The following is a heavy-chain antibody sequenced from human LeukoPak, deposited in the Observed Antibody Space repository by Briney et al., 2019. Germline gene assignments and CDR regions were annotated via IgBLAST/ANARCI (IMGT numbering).Heavy chain of an antibody. CDR1: GFTLSSRW. J-gene: IGHJ4*02. Sequence: PGGSLRLSCVVSGFTLSSRWMMWVRQAPGEGLEWMTNINRDGSEKNYVDSVKGRFTITRDNAENSLYLQMNSLKVEDSGIYYCATYDSWSGYNIAYWGQGTLVTVSS. D-gene: IGHD3-3*01. V-gene: IGHV3-7*03. CDR3: ATYDSWSGYNIAY. CDR2: INRDGSEK.